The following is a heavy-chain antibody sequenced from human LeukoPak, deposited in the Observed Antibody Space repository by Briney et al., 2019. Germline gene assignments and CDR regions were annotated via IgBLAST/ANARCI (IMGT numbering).Heavy chain of an antibody. Sequence: SETLSLTCTVSGGSISSGGYYWSWIRQPPGKGLEWIGYIYHSGSTYYNPSLKSRVTISVDRSKNQFSLKLSSVTAADTAVYYCASRRITMPADYWGQGTLVTVSS. CDR1: GGSISSGGYY. J-gene: IGHJ4*02. CDR2: IYHSGST. V-gene: IGHV4-30-2*01. CDR3: ASRRITMPADY. D-gene: IGHD3-10*01.